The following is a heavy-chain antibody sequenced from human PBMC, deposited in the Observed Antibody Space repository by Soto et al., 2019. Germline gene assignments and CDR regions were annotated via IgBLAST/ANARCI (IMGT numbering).Heavy chain of an antibody. V-gene: IGHV3-21*01. Sequence: PGGSLRLSCAASGFTFNTYTLAWVRQAPGRGLEWVSSVSSSSIYIHYGDSVKGRFTISRDNAQNSVYLQMDSLRADDTAVYYCARETYCSSTSCYLDYWGRGTLVTVS. CDR3: ARETYCSSTSCYLDY. J-gene: IGHJ4*02. CDR2: VSSSSIYI. D-gene: IGHD2-2*01. CDR1: GFTFNTYT.